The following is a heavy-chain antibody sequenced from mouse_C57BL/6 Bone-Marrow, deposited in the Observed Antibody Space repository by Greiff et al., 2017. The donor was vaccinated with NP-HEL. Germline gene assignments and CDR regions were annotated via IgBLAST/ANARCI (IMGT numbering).Heavy chain of an antibody. Sequence: EVHLVESGGGLVQPGGSLKLSCAASGIDFSRYWMSWVRRAPGKGLEWIGEINPDSSTINYAPSLKDKFIISRDNAKNTLYLQMSKVRSEDTALYYCAREGDYSHSFYAMDYWGQGTSVTVSS. J-gene: IGHJ4*01. CDR2: INPDSSTI. D-gene: IGHD2-12*01. V-gene: IGHV4-1*01. CDR1: GIDFSRYW. CDR3: AREGDYSHSFYAMDY.